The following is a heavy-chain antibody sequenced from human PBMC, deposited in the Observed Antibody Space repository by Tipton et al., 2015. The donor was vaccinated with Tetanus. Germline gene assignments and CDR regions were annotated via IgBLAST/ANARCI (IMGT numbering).Heavy chain of an antibody. Sequence: QLVQSGGGSVKPGGSLRLSCVVSGFTFSSYTMNWVRQAPGRGLEWVSSISSTSRYIYYADSVKGRFTISRDNAKSSLFLQMNNLRADDTALYYCVSGSALDYWGQGTLISVSS. CDR2: ISSTSRYI. V-gene: IGHV3-21*01. CDR1: GFTFSSYT. J-gene: IGHJ4*02. D-gene: IGHD6-25*01. CDR3: VSGSALDY.